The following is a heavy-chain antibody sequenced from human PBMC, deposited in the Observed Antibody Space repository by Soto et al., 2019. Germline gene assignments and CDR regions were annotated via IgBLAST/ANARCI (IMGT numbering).Heavy chain of an antibody. V-gene: IGHV4-59*01. J-gene: IGHJ6*02. D-gene: IGHD2-15*01. Sequence: SETLSLTCTVSGGSISSYYWSWIRQPPGKGLEWIGYIYYSGSTNYNPSLKSRVTISVDTSKNQFSLKLSSVTAADTAVYYCARVGDCSGGSCYWRNYYGMDVWGQGTTVTVSS. CDR2: IYYSGST. CDR3: ARVGDCSGGSCYWRNYYGMDV. CDR1: GGSISSYY.